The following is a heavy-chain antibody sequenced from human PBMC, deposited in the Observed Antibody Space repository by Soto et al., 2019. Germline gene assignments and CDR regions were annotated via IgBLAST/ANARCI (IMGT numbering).Heavy chain of an antibody. Sequence: PSETLSLTCTVSGGSISSGSYYWSWIRQHPGKGLEWIGYIYYSGSTYYNPSLKSRVTISVDTSKNQFSLKLSSVTAADTAVYFCARGGYYFYYGMDVWGQGTTVTVSS. J-gene: IGHJ6*02. CDR3: ARGGYYFYYGMDV. V-gene: IGHV4-31*03. CDR2: IYYSGST. CDR1: GGSISSGSYY.